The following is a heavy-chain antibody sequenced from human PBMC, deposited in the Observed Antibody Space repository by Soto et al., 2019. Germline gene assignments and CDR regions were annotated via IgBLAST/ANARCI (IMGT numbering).Heavy chain of an antibody. D-gene: IGHD3-22*01. CDR2: MSGDSRT. Sequence: GGSLRLSCVGSGVTFSDSVMAWVRQAPGKGLEWLSVMSGDSRTRYALSVTGRFTISRDNSKNTLYLQMRSLRAEDAAAYYCVKWHTSNFDSLPFTGFDFWGQGTQVTVSS. J-gene: IGHJ4*02. CDR1: GVTFSDSV. V-gene: IGHV3-23*03. CDR3: VKWHTSNFDSLPFTGFDF.